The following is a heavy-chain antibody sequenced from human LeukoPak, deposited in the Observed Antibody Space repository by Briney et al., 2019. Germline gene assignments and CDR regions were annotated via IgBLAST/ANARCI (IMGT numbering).Heavy chain of an antibody. Sequence: SQTLSLTCAISGDSVSSNTAAWNWIRQSPSRGLEWLGRTYYRSKWYNDYAVSVKSRITIIPDTPKNQFSLQLNSVTPEDTAVYFCARDGWPAFDYWGQGTLVTASS. CDR2: TYYRSKWYN. D-gene: IGHD2-15*01. CDR1: GDSVSSNTAA. CDR3: ARDGWPAFDY. J-gene: IGHJ4*02. V-gene: IGHV6-1*01.